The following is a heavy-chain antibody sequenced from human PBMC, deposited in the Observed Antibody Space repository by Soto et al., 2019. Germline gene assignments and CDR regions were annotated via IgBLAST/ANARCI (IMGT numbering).Heavy chain of an antibody. J-gene: IGHJ4*02. V-gene: IGHV1-3*04. CDR1: GYTFTSYS. D-gene: IGHD5-12*01. CDR3: ARDLRSGYDTYFDY. Sequence: ASVKVSCKASGYTFTSYSIYWVLQAPGQGLEWIGWINTDNGDAKYSQKFQGRVTVTRDTSATTVYMELFRLRSDDTAVYYCARDLRSGYDTYFDYWGQGTLLTVSS. CDR2: INTDNGDA.